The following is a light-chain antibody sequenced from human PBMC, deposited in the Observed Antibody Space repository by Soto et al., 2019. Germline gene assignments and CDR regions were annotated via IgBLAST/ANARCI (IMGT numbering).Light chain of an antibody. Sequence: DIQLTQSPSTLSASVGDRATITCRASQSISSWLAWYQQKPGKAPKLLVYKASSLESGVPSRFSGSGSGTEFTLTISTLQPDDFAIYYCQQYEAYPLTFGGGTKVEI. V-gene: IGKV1-5*03. J-gene: IGKJ4*01. CDR1: QSISSW. CDR2: KAS. CDR3: QQYEAYPLT.